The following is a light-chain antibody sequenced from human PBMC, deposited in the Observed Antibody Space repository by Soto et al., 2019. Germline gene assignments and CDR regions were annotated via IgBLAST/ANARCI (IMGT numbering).Light chain of an antibody. Sequence: DIQMTQSPSSLSASVGDRVTITCQASQDINNYLNWYQQKPGQAPKLLIYDASKLDTGVPPRFSGSGSGTDFSFTISSLPPEDIATYYCQQSGSLPTFGGGTPVDIK. CDR1: QDINNY. CDR2: DAS. CDR3: QQSGSLPT. J-gene: IGKJ4*01. V-gene: IGKV1-33*01.